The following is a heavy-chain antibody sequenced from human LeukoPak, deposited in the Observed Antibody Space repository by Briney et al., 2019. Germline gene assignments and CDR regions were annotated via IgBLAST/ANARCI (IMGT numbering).Heavy chain of an antibody. J-gene: IGHJ3*02. CDR2: IIPIFGTA. Sequence: SVKVSCKASGGTFSSYAISWVRQAPGQGLEWMGGIIPIFGTANYAQKFQGRVTITADKSTSTAYMELSSLISEDTAVYYCARGGTAMVTEYDAFDIWGQGTMVTVSS. CDR3: ARGGTAMVTEYDAFDI. V-gene: IGHV1-69*06. D-gene: IGHD5-18*01. CDR1: GGTFSSYA.